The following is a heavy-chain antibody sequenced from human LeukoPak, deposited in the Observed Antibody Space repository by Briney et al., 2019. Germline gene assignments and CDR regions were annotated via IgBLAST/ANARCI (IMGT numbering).Heavy chain of an antibody. CDR3: AKWAVAGRGFDY. Sequence: GGTLTLSCAASGFTFSRNAMCWGRHAPPPGLEWGSDITGSGGTTHYADSVEGRFTITRDNSKNTLYRQMSSLRAEDTAVYCCAKWAVAGRGFDYWGQGALVTVSS. CDR2: ITGSGGTT. CDR1: GFTFSRNA. D-gene: IGHD6-19*01. V-gene: IGHV3-23*01. J-gene: IGHJ4*02.